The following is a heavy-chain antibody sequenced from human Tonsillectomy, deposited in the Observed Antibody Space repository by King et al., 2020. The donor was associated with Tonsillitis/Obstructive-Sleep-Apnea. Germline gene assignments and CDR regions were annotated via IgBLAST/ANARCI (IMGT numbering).Heavy chain of an antibody. CDR2: ISVYNGNT. CDR3: ARAYDPATFDY. Sequence: QRVQSGAEVKKPGASVQVSCKASGYSFTNYDISWVRQAPGEGLEWMGWISVYNGNTKYAQKLQGRVTMTRDTSTSTAYMELRSLRSDDTAVYYCARAYDPATFDYGRLGTQVTVSS. V-gene: IGHV1-18*04. J-gene: IGHJ4*02. D-gene: IGHD1-1*01. CDR1: GYSFTNYD.